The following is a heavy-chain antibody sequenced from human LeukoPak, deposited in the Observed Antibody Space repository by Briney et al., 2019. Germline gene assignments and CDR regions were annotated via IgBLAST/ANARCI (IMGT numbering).Heavy chain of an antibody. Sequence: PSETLSLTCIVSGGSISRSSYYWGWIRQPPGKGPEWIGSISFSGNTYYNPSLNSRVTISVDTSKNHFSLKLSSVTAADTAVYYCAREGPTAARAFDYWGQGTLVTVSS. CDR3: AREGPTAARAFDY. CDR2: ISFSGNT. V-gene: IGHV4-39*02. J-gene: IGHJ4*02. CDR1: GGSISRSSYY. D-gene: IGHD6-6*01.